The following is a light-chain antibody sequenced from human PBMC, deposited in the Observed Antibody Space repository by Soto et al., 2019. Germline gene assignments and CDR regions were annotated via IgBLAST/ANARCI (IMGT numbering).Light chain of an antibody. CDR3: ETWDSNTRV. J-gene: IGLJ1*01. V-gene: IGLV4-60*03. CDR1: SGHSSYI. CDR2: LEGSGSY. Sequence: QAVVTQSSSASASLGSSVKLTCTLSSGHSSYIIAWHQQQPGKAPRYLIKLEGSGSYNKGSGVPDRFSGSSSGADRYLTISNLQSEDEADYYCETWDSNTRVFGTGTKLTVL.